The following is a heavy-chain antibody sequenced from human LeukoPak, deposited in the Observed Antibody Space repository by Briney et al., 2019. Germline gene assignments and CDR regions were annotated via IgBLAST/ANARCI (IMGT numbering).Heavy chain of an antibody. Sequence: PGGSLRLSCAASGFTVSSNYMTWVRQAPGKGLEWVSVIYSGGRTYYGDSVKGRFIISRDNSKNTLYLQMNSLRAEDTAVYYCARGGELPSAFDYWGQGTLVTVSS. CDR3: ARGGELPSAFDY. V-gene: IGHV3-66*01. CDR1: GFTVSSNY. D-gene: IGHD1-26*01. J-gene: IGHJ4*02. CDR2: IYSGGRT.